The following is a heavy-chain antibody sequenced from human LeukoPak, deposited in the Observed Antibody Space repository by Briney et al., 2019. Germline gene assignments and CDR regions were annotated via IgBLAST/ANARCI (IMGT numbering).Heavy chain of an antibody. V-gene: IGHV1-2*06. Sequence: ASVKVSCKASGSTFTVYYIHWVRQAPGQGLEWMGRISPNSGATSYAQKFQGRVTMTRDTSISTAYMELSRLTSDDSAVYYCARVVTGTGWFDPCGQGTLVTVSS. CDR1: GSTFTVYY. D-gene: IGHD1-1*01. CDR2: ISPNSGAT. CDR3: ARVVTGTGWFDP. J-gene: IGHJ5*02.